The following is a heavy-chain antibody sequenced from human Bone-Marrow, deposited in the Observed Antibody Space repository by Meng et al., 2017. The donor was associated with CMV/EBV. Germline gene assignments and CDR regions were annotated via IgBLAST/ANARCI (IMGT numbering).Heavy chain of an antibody. V-gene: IGHV1-46*01. J-gene: IGHJ5*02. CDR2: INPSDGSR. Sequence: ASVKVSCKTSGYTFTRHWMHWVRQAPGQGLEWMGIINPSDGSRSYAQKFQGRVTLTWDTSTSTVYMDLTSLRSEDTAVYYCARDLSNVNNWWLDPWGQGTLVTVSS. CDR1: GYTFTRHW. CDR3: ARDLSNVNNWWLDP. D-gene: IGHD1-1*01.